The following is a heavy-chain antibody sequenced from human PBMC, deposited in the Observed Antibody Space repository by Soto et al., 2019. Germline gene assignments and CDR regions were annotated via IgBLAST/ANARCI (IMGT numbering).Heavy chain of an antibody. J-gene: IGHJ5*02. CDR2: TYHSGTT. D-gene: IGHD6-13*01. CDR3: AREVNSSPARGPNWFDP. V-gene: IGHV4-4*02. Sequence: QVQLQESGPGLVQPSGTLSLTCAVSGDSINNSHWWSWVRQTPGKGLAWIGDTYHSGTTNYNPSLKTRVTISIDKSKNQFSLKMNSVTAADTAVYYCAREVNSSPARGPNWFDPWGQGTLVTVSS. CDR1: GDSINNSHW.